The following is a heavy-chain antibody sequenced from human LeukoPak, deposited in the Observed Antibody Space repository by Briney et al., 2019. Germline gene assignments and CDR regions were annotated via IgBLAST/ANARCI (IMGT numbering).Heavy chain of an antibody. Sequence: GGSLRLSCAASGFTFSSYAMHWVRQAPGKGLEWVAVISSDGSNKYYADSVKGRFTISRDNSKNTLYLQMNSLRAEDTAVYYCARGNYANWFDPWGQGTLVTVSS. CDR2: ISSDGSNK. D-gene: IGHD4-11*01. CDR3: ARGNYANWFDP. V-gene: IGHV3-30-3*01. CDR1: GFTFSSYA. J-gene: IGHJ5*02.